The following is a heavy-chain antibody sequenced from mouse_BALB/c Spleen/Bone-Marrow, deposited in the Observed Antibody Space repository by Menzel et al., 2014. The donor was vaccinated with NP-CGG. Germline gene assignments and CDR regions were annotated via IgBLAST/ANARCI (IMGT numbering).Heavy chain of an antibody. D-gene: IGHD1-1*01. Sequence: EVQLQQSGAELVRSGASVKLSCTASGFNIKDYYMHWVKQRPEQGLEWIGWIDPENGDTEYAPKFQGKATMTADTSSKTAYLQLSSLTSEDSAVYYCARWITTVDYAMDYWGQGTSVTVSS. CDR3: ARWITTVDYAMDY. CDR2: IDPENGDT. J-gene: IGHJ4*01. CDR1: GFNIKDYY. V-gene: IGHV14-4*02.